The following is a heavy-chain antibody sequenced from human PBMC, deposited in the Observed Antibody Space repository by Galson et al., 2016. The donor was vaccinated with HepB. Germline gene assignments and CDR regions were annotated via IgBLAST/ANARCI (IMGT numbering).Heavy chain of an antibody. CDR1: GFTFSNYA. D-gene: IGHD2-2*01. CDR2: IGGSGGGT. CDR3: AKDAILACGTGCYADY. J-gene: IGHJ4*02. V-gene: IGHV3-23*01. Sequence: SLRLSCAVSGFTFSNYAMSWVRQAPGKGLEWVSSIGGSGGGTYYADSLKGRFTISRDNSKNTLYLQMNSLRAEDTAVYYCAKDAILACGTGCYADYWGQGTLVTVSS.